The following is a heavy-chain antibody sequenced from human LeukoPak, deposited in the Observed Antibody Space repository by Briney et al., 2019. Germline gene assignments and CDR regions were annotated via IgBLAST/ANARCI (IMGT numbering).Heavy chain of an antibody. D-gene: IGHD4-17*01. CDR1: GFTFSSYW. V-gene: IGHV3-7*01. CDR2: IKQDGSEK. J-gene: IGHJ3*01. CDR3: ARATRDDFGDVHDAFDV. Sequence: GGSLRLSCAASGFTFSSYWMSWVRQAPGKGLEWVANIKQDGSEKYYVDSVKGRFTISRDNAKNSLYLQMSSLRAEDTAVYYCARATRDDFGDVHDAFDVWGQGAMVAVSS.